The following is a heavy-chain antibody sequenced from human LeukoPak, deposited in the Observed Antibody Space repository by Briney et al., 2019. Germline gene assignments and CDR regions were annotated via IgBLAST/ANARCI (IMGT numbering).Heavy chain of an antibody. CDR2: ISYDGSNK. D-gene: IGHD1-26*01. CDR3: ARTWVY. V-gene: IGHV3-30*03. Sequence: GGSLRLSCAASGFTFSSYGMHWVRQAPGKGLEWVAVISYDGSNKYYADSVKGRFTISRDNSKNTLYLQMNSLRAEDTAVYYCARTWVYWGQGTLVTVSS. CDR1: GFTFSSYG. J-gene: IGHJ4*02.